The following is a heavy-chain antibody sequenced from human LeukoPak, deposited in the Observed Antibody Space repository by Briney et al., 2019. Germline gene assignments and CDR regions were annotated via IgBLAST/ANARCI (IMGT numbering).Heavy chain of an antibody. V-gene: IGHV3-21*01. CDR2: ISSSSSYI. Sequence: GGSLRLSCAASGFTFSSYSMNWVRQAPGKGLEWVSSISSSSSYIYYADSVKGRFTISRDNAKNSLYLQMNSLKAEDTAVYYCARDHPSYYYDSSGYSNWFDPWGQGTLVTVSS. J-gene: IGHJ5*02. CDR1: GFTFSSYS. D-gene: IGHD3-22*01. CDR3: ARDHPSYYYDSSGYSNWFDP.